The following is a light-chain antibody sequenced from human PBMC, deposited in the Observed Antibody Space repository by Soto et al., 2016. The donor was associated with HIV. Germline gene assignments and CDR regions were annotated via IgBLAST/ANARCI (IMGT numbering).Light chain of an antibody. J-gene: IGKJ4*01. CDR3: QQANSFPLT. CDR2: GAS. CDR1: QGISSW. V-gene: IGKV1-12*01. Sequence: DIQMTQSPSSVSASVGDRVTITCRASQGISSWLVWYQQKPGKALTLLIYGASSLQSGVPSRFSGSGSGTDFSLTISSLQPEDFATYYCQQANSFPLTFGGGPRWRSN.